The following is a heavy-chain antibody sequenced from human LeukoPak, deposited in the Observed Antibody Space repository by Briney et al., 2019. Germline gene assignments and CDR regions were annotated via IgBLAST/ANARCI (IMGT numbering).Heavy chain of an antibody. D-gene: IGHD3-22*01. J-gene: IGHJ3*02. CDR1: VGSIGSYS. Sequence: SETLSLTCAVSVGSIGSYSWGWIRQPPGKGLEWIGYIYYSGSTNYNPSLKSRVTISVDTSKNQFSLKLSSVTAAGTAVYYCARAPDYYDGSDAFDIWGQGTMVTVSS. CDR2: IYYSGST. V-gene: IGHV4-59*01. CDR3: ARAPDYYDGSDAFDI.